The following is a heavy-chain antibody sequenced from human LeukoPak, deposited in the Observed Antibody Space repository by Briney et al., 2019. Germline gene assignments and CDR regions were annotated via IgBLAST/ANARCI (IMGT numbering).Heavy chain of an antibody. Sequence: GGSLRLPCAAAGFSFSSYGMHWVRQAPDKGLEWVATIWYDGSQTYSADSVKGRFTISRGNSKNTVYLHMNSLRAEDTAVYYCAKDRRGFSYGYWGFDYWGQGALVTVSS. CDR1: GFSFSSYG. CDR3: AKDRRGFSYGYWGFDY. V-gene: IGHV3-33*06. CDR2: IWYDGSQT. D-gene: IGHD5-18*01. J-gene: IGHJ4*02.